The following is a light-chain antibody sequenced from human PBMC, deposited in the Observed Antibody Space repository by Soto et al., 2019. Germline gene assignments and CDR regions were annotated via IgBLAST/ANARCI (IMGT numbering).Light chain of an antibody. J-gene: IGKJ2*01. Sequence: DIQMSQSPSSLSASVGDSVTITCRASETIIDYLNWYQQQPGEAPKPLIFSASSLHSGVPSRFRGSGSGTHFTLTISRLQPDDVATYFCQHSFSAPRTFGQGTKLQAK. CDR3: QHSFSAPRT. V-gene: IGKV1-39*01. CDR2: SAS. CDR1: ETIIDY.